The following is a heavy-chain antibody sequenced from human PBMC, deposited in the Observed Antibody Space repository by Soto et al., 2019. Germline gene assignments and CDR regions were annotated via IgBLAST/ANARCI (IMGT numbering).Heavy chain of an antibody. CDR1: GGTSMSYY. Sequence: PLETHSHTSTVSGGTSMSYYWSWIRQPTGKGLEWIGYIYYSGSTNYNPSLKSRVTISVDTSKNQFSLKLSSVTAADTAVYYCARDHFGYSSGWDDAFDIWGQGTTVTVSS. J-gene: IGHJ3*02. CDR2: IYYSGST. D-gene: IGHD6-19*01. V-gene: IGHV4-59*01. CDR3: ARDHFGYSSGWDDAFDI.